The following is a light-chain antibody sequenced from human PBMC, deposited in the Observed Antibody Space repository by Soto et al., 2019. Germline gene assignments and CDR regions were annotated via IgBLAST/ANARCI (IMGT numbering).Light chain of an antibody. J-gene: IGLJ1*01. CDR2: EVS. Sequence: QSALTRPPSASGSPGQSVTISCTGTSSDVGGYNYVSWYQQHPGKAPKLMIYEVSKRPSGVPDRFSGSKSGNTASLTVSGLQAEDEADYYCSSYAGSNIVFGTGTKVTVL. V-gene: IGLV2-8*01. CDR1: SSDVGGYNY. CDR3: SSYAGSNIV.